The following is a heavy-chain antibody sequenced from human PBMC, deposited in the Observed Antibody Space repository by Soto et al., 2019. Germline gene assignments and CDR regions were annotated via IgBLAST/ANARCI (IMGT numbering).Heavy chain of an antibody. CDR1: GYTFTNYD. CDR3: ASSGLSDPVLVVGLTPSDP. Sequence: ASEKVYCKASGYTFTNYDINWVRQAPGQGLEWMGWISAYNGDTNYAQKLQGRVTMTTDTSTSTAYMELRSLRSDDTAVYYCASSGLSDPVLVVGLTPSDPWG. V-gene: IGHV1-18*01. CDR2: ISAYNGDT. D-gene: IGHD2-8*02. J-gene: IGHJ5*02.